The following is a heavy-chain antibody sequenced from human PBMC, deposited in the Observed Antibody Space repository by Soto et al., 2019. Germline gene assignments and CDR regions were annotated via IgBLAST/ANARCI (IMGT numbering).Heavy chain of an antibody. D-gene: IGHD2-2*01. V-gene: IGHV4-31*03. CDR2: IYYSGST. CDR1: GGSISSGGYY. CDR3: AGVARPWGSCTRSWDYYYYCGMDV. Sequence: PSETLSLTCTVSGGSISSGGYYWSWIRQHPGKGLEWIGYIYYSGSTYYNPSLKSRVTISVDTSKNQFSLKLSSVTAADTAVYYGAGVARPWGSCTRSWDYYYYCGMDVWGQGTTVTVSS. J-gene: IGHJ6*02.